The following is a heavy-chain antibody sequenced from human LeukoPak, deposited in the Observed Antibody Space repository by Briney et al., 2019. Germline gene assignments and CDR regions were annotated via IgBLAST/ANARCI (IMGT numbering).Heavy chain of an antibody. J-gene: IGHJ4*02. D-gene: IGHD1-1*01. CDR3: ARDGVQGSIL. Sequence: SETLSLTCTVSGGSISGYYWSWIRQPPGKGLEWIGYIYNSGSTNYNPSLKSRVTISVDTSKNQFSLKLTSVTAADTAVYYCARDGVQGSILWGQGTLVTVCS. CDR2: IYNSGST. CDR1: GGSISGYY. V-gene: IGHV4-59*01.